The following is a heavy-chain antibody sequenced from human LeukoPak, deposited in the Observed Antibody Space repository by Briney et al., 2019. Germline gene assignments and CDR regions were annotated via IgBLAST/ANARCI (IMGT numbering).Heavy chain of an antibody. CDR1: GFTVSSNY. CDR2: IYSGGST. D-gene: IGHD4-17*01. CDR3: ARSTYGDAPKDV. Sequence: GGPLRLSCAASGFTVSSNYMSWVRQAPGKGLEWVSVIYSGGSTYYADSVKGRFTISRDNSKNTLYLQMNSLRAEDTAVYYCARSTYGDAPKDVWGKGTTVTVSS. J-gene: IGHJ6*04. V-gene: IGHV3-53*01.